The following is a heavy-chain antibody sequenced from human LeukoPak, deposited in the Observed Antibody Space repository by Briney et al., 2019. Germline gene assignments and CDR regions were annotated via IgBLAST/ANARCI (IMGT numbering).Heavy chain of an antibody. CDR1: GDSVFSNSAA. Sequence: SQTLSLTCAISGDSVFSNSAAWNWIRQSPSRGLEWLGRTYYRSKWYNDYAVSVKSRITINPDTSKNQFSLQLKSVTPEDTAVYYCARARIDSGYDLLCYYYYGMDVWGQGTTVTVS. V-gene: IGHV6-1*01. J-gene: IGHJ6*02. CDR3: ARARIDSGYDLLCYYYYGMDV. CDR2: TYYRSKWYN. D-gene: IGHD5-12*01.